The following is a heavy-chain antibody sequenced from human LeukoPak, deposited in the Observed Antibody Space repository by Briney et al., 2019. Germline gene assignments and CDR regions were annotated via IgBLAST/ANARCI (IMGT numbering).Heavy chain of an antibody. J-gene: IGHJ4*02. CDR2: ISGSGGGT. V-gene: IGHV3-23*01. D-gene: IGHD4-17*01. Sequence: GGSLRLSCAASGFTFSSYAMSWVRQAPGKGLEWVSAISGSGGGTYYADSVKGRFTISRDNSKNTLYLQMNSLRAEDTAVYYCARDYGDYVGYFDYWGQGTLVTVSS. CDR3: ARDYGDYVGYFDY. CDR1: GFTFSSYA.